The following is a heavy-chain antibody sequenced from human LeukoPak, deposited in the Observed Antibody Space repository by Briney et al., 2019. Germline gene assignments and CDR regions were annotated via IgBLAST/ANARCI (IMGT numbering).Heavy chain of an antibody. D-gene: IGHD3-16*01. J-gene: IGHJ3*02. Sequence: SETLSLTCTVSGGSISSYYWSWIRQPPGKGLEWIGSMYYSGSTYYNPSLKSRVTISVDTSKNQFSLKLSSVTAADTAMYYCASVLGGHAFDIWGQGTAVTVSS. V-gene: IGHV4-59*12. CDR2: MYYSGST. CDR1: GGSISSYY. CDR3: ASVLGGHAFDI.